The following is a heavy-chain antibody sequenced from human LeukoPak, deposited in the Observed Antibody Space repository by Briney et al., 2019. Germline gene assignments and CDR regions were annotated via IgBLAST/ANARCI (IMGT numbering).Heavy chain of an antibody. V-gene: IGHV4-59*12. J-gene: IGHJ4*02. CDR1: GGSISPYY. CDR3: ARRQGGAAAV. D-gene: IGHD6-13*01. CDR2: IYHSGGT. Sequence: SETLSLTCTVSGGSISPYYWSWIRQPPGKGLEWIGYIYHSGGTNYNPSLKSRVTISVDTSKNQFSLKLSSVTAADTAVYYCARRQGGAAAVWGRGTLVTVSS.